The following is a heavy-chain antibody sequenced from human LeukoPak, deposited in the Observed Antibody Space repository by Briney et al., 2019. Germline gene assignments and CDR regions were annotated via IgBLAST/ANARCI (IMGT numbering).Heavy chain of an antibody. CDR1: GFSFEDYA. Sequence: GGSLRLSCAASGFSFEDYAMHWVRQAPGKGLEWVAVISYDGSNKYYADSVKGRFTISRDNSKNTLYLQMNSLRAEDTAVYYCARGGNAATYWGQGTLVTVSS. D-gene: IGHD3-10*01. V-gene: IGHV3-30-3*01. J-gene: IGHJ4*02. CDR3: ARGGNAATY. CDR2: ISYDGSNK.